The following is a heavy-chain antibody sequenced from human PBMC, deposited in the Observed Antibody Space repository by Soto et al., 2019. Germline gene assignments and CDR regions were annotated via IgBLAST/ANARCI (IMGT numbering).Heavy chain of an antibody. V-gene: IGHV1-2*04. J-gene: IGHJ5*02. Sequence: ASVKVSCKASGYTFTGYYMYWVRQAPGQGLEWMEWINPNSGSTNYAQKFQGWVTMTRDTSISTAYMELSRLRSDDTAVYYCARAASSGGDFLQLGQQQVRGCFDPWGQGTLVTVSS. CDR2: INPNSGST. D-gene: IGHD6-13*01. CDR3: ARAASSGGDFLQLGQQQVRGCFDP. CDR1: GYTFTGYY.